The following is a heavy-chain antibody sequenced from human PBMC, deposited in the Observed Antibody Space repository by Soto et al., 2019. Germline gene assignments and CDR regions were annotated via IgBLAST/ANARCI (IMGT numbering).Heavy chain of an antibody. Sequence: SQTLSLTCVISGDSVSSNSAAWNWIRQSPSRGLEWLGRTYYRSKWYNDYAVSVKSRITINPDTSKNQFSLQLNSVAPEDTAVYYCARVPRAAAGWSWFDPWGQGTLVTVSS. D-gene: IGHD6-13*01. CDR2: TYYRSKWYN. V-gene: IGHV6-1*01. CDR1: GDSVSSNSAA. J-gene: IGHJ5*02. CDR3: ARVPRAAAGWSWFDP.